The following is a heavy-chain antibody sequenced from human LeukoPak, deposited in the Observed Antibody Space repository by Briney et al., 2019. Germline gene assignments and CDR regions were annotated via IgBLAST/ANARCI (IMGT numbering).Heavy chain of an antibody. Sequence: PGGSLRLSCAASGFTFVDYGMHWVRQAPGKGLEWVSSINRNGGSTAYADSVKGRFTISRDNAKNSLYLQMNSLRAEDTAVYYCARDPYSGSHGAYYYYYMDVWGKGTTVTISS. J-gene: IGHJ6*03. CDR2: INRNGGST. D-gene: IGHD1-26*01. V-gene: IGHV3-20*04. CDR1: GFTFVDYG. CDR3: ARDPYSGSHGAYYYYYMDV.